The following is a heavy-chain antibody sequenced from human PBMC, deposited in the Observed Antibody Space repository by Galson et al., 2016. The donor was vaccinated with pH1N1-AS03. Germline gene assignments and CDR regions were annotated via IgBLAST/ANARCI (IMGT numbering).Heavy chain of an antibody. J-gene: IGHJ4*02. CDR3: ARSGVRALNGDFDY. Sequence: SVKVSCKASGYTFTSYNMHWVRQAPGQRLEWMGIVRPSGGGTIYAPNVQDRVSLTRDTSTSTFYMELSSLRSDDTGVYFCARSGVRALNGDFDYWGQGTLVTVSS. CDR2: VRPSGGGT. V-gene: IGHV1-46*01. CDR1: GYTFTSYN. D-gene: IGHD3-10*01.